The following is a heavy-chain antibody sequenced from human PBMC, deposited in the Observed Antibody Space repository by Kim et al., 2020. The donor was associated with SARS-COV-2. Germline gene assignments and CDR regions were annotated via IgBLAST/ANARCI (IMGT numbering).Heavy chain of an antibody. J-gene: IGHJ4*02. CDR2: VYYIGST. D-gene: IGHD3-10*01. V-gene: IGHV4-61*01. Sequence: SETLSLTCIVSSVSVSSSYYYWSWIRQPPGKGLEWIGYVYYIGSTNYNPSLKSRVTISVDTSKNQFSLKLSSVTAADTAVYYCARTYDSGSYSYLFDSWGQGTLVTVSS. CDR1: SVSVSSSYYY. CDR3: ARTYDSGSYSYLFDS.